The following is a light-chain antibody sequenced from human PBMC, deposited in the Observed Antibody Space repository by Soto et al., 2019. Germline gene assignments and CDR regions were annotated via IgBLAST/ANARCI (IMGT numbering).Light chain of an antibody. V-gene: IGKV1-27*01. J-gene: IGKJ4*01. CDR2: AAS. Sequence: DIQMTQSPSSLSASLGDRVTITCRASQGIGVYLAWFQQKPGKVPKLLIYAASALQSWVPSRFSGSGSGTDFTLTISSLQPEDFATYYSQKYNSAPLTFGGGTKVEIK. CDR1: QGIGVY. CDR3: QKYNSAPLT.